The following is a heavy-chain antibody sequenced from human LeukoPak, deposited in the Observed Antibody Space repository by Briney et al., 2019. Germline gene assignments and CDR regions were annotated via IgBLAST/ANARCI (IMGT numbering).Heavy chain of an antibody. V-gene: IGHV3-30*18. Sequence: GGSLRLSCAASGFTFSSYGMHWVRQAPGKGLEWVAVISYDGSNKYYADSVKGRFTISRDNSKNTLYLQMNSLRAEDTAVYYCAKGYGSGSYLLDYWGQGTLVTVSS. J-gene: IGHJ4*02. CDR3: AKGYGSGSYLLDY. D-gene: IGHD3-10*01. CDR1: GFTFSSYG. CDR2: ISYDGSNK.